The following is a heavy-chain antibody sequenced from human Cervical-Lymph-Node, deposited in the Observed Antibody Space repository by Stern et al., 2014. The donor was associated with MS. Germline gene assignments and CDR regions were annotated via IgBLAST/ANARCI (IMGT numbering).Heavy chain of an antibody. D-gene: IGHD3-22*01. J-gene: IGHJ4*02. CDR2: IYYSGST. V-gene: IGHV4-31*03. CDR3: AREVSGYYSGYYLDY. Sequence: QVQLQESGPGLVKPSQTLSLSCTVSGTSISSGGYYWSWIRQHPGKGLEWIGYIYYSGSTYYNPSLKGRVTISVDTSENQFSLKLSSVTAADTAVYYCAREVSGYYSGYYLDYWGQGTPVTVSS. CDR1: GTSISSGGYY.